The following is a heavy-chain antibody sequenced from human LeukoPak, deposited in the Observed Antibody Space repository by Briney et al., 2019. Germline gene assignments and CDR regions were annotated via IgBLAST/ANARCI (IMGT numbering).Heavy chain of an antibody. CDR1: GGTFSSYA. J-gene: IGHJ3*02. D-gene: IGHD2-2*01. Sequence: ASVKVSCKASGGTFSSYAISWGRQPPGQGLGWWGGFFPIFGTANYAQKFQGRVTITAGESTSTAYMELSSLRSEDTAVYYCASFGCSSTSCYGAFDIWGQGTMVTVSS. CDR2: FFPIFGTA. CDR3: ASFGCSSTSCYGAFDI. V-gene: IGHV1-69*13.